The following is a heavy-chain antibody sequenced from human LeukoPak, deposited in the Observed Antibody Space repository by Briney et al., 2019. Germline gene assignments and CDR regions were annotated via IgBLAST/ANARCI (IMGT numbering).Heavy chain of an antibody. V-gene: IGHV1-2*02. Sequence: GASVKVSCKASGYTFTGYYMHWVRQAPGQGLEWMGWINPNSGGTNYAQKFQGRVTMTRDTSISTAYMELSRLRSDDTAVYDCARYSGSYYVGPTLSPPIDYWGQGTLVTVSS. CDR2: INPNSGGT. D-gene: IGHD1-26*01. J-gene: IGHJ4*02. CDR3: ARYSGSYYVGPTLSPPIDY. CDR1: GYTFTGYY.